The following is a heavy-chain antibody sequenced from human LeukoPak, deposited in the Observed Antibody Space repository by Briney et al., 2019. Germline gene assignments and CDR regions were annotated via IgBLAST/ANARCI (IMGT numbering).Heavy chain of an antibody. Sequence: SETLSLTCTVSGGSISSYYWSWIRQPAGKGLEWIGRIYTSGSTNYNPSLKSRVTMSVDTPKNQFSLKLSSVTAADTAVYYCARARVLRGGSSFVYDYWGQGTLVTVSS. CDR3: ARARVLRGGSSFVYDY. V-gene: IGHV4-4*07. CDR1: GGSISSYY. J-gene: IGHJ4*02. D-gene: IGHD1-26*01. CDR2: IYTSGST.